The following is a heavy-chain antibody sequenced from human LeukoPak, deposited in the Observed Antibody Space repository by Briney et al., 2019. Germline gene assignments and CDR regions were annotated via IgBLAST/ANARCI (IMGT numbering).Heavy chain of an antibody. D-gene: IGHD6-13*01. J-gene: IGHJ4*02. CDR2: ISYDGSNK. Sequence: PGGSLRLSCAASGFTFSSYAMHWVRQAPGKGLEWVAVISYDGSNKDYADSVKGRFTISRDNSKNTLYLQMNSLRAEDTAVYYCARDGPEQQLVYFDYWGQGTLVTVSS. CDR3: ARDGPEQQLVYFDY. CDR1: GFTFSSYA. V-gene: IGHV3-30-3*01.